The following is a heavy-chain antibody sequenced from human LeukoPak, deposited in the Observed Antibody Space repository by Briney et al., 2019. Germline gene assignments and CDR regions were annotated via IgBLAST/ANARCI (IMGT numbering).Heavy chain of an antibody. D-gene: IGHD3-10*01. J-gene: IGHJ4*02. Sequence: GGSLRLSCAASGFTFSSYAMSWVRQAPGKGLEWVSAISGSGGSTYYADSVKGRFTISRDNSKNTLYLQMNSLRAEDTAVYYCAKRPVLLWFGELFGYWGQGTLVTASS. CDR2: ISGSGGST. V-gene: IGHV3-23*01. CDR1: GFTFSSYA. CDR3: AKRPVLLWFGELFGY.